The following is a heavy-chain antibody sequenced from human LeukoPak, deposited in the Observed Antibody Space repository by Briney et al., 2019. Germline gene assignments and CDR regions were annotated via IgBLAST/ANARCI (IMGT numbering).Heavy chain of an antibody. V-gene: IGHV1-46*01. CDR1: GYIFTSYY. Sequence: GASVKVSCKASGYIFTSYYMHWVRQAPGQGLEWMGIINPSGGSTSYAQKFQGRVTMTRDTSTSTVYMELSSLRSDDTAVYYCARGYSNYAWFDPWGQGTLVTVSS. CDR2: INPSGGST. J-gene: IGHJ5*02. CDR3: ARGYSNYAWFDP. D-gene: IGHD4-11*01.